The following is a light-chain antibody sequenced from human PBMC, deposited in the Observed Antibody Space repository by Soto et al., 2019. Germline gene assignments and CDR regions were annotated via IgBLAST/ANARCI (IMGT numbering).Light chain of an antibody. V-gene: IGLV3-21*02. CDR2: DDS. J-gene: IGLJ2*01. CDR1: NIGANS. CDR3: QVWHSSRGV. Sequence: SYELTQTPSVSVAPGQTARITCGGDNIGANSVHWYQQKPGQAPILVVYDDSDRPPGIPERFSGSNSGNTAALTITRVEGGDEADYYCQVWHSSRGVFGGGTKLTVL.